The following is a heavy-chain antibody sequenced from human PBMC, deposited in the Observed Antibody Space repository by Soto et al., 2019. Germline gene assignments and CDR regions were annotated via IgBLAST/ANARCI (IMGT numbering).Heavy chain of an antibody. D-gene: IGHD3-3*01. Sequence: ASVKVSCKASGYTFTGYYMHWVRQAPGQGLEWMGWINPNSGGTNYAQKFQGWVTMTRDTSISTAYMELSRLRSDDTAVYYCARSMGVDFWSGRELHMDLWGQGTTVTVSS. V-gene: IGHV1-2*04. CDR3: ARSMGVDFWSGRELHMDL. J-gene: IGHJ6*02. CDR2: INPNSGGT. CDR1: GYTFTGYY.